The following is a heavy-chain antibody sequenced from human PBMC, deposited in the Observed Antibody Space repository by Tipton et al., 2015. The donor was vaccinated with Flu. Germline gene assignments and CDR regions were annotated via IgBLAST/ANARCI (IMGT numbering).Heavy chain of an antibody. V-gene: IGHV3-7*01. CDR3: ARDNYEVVGASDY. CDR2: IKQDGSEK. Sequence: SLRLSCTASGFTFTSYYMTWVRQAPGKGLEWVANIKQDGSEKHYVDSVKGRFTISRDNVKNSLYLQMNSLRAEDTAVHYCARDNYEVVGASDYWGQGTLVTVSS. CDR1: GFTFTSYY. J-gene: IGHJ4*02. D-gene: IGHD1-26*01.